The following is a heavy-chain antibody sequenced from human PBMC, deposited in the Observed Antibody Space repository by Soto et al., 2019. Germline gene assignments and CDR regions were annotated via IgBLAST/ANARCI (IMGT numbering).Heavy chain of an antibody. CDR1: GYTFTSYG. Sequence: AASVKVSCKASGYTFTSYGISWVRQAPGQGLEWMGWISAYNGNTNYAQKFQGRVTITADESTSTAYMELSSLRSEDTAVYYCARGDGYTIDYWGQGTLVTVSS. V-gene: IGHV1-18*04. J-gene: IGHJ4*02. CDR3: ARGDGYTIDY. D-gene: IGHD5-12*01. CDR2: ISAYNGNT.